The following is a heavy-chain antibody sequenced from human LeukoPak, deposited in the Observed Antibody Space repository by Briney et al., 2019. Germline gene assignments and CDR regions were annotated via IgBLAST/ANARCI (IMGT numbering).Heavy chain of an antibody. V-gene: IGHV5-51*01. Sequence: GESLKISCKGSGYSFTSYWIGWVRQMPGKGVEWMGIIYPGDSDTRYSPSFQGQVTISADKSISTAYLQWSSLKASDTAMYYCARPGGDDYGDYGWFDPWGQGTLVTVSS. CDR3: ARPGGDDYGDYGWFDP. J-gene: IGHJ5*02. CDR1: GYSFTSYW. CDR2: IYPGDSDT. D-gene: IGHD4-17*01.